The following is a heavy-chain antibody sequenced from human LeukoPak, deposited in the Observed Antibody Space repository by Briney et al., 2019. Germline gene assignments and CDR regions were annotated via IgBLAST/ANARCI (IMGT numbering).Heavy chain of an antibody. CDR3: ARPNITSYYDSRGYDSFDV. CDR2: ISPGDSDT. D-gene: IGHD3-22*01. Sequence: GESSQISCKGSGYSFTSYWIGWVRQMPGKGLEWMGLISPGDSDTRYSPSLQGHVTISADKSSSTAYLQWGSLKASDTAMYYCARPNITSYYDSRGYDSFDVWGQGTIVT. CDR1: GYSFTSYW. V-gene: IGHV5-51*01. J-gene: IGHJ3*01.